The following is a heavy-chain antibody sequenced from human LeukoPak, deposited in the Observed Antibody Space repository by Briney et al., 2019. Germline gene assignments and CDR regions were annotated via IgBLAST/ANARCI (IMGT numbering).Heavy chain of an antibody. CDR3: ARHPDIVVVPAAQRVWFDP. Sequence: PSETLSLTCTVSGGSISSYYWSWIRQPPGKGLEWIGYIYYSGSTNYNPSLKSRVTISVDTSKNQFSLKLSSVTAADMAVYYCARHPDIVVVPAAQRVWFDPWGQGTLVTVSS. CDR2: IYYSGST. D-gene: IGHD2-2*01. V-gene: IGHV4-59*08. J-gene: IGHJ5*02. CDR1: GGSISSYY.